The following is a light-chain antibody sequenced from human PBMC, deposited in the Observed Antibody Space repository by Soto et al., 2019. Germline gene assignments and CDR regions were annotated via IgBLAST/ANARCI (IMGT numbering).Light chain of an antibody. Sequence: EIVMTQSPATLSVSPGERATLSCRASLSVSINLAWYQQKPGQAPRLLIYGASSRATGIPARFSGSGSGTEFTLTISSLQSEDSAVYFCQQYNNCPRTFGQGTKVEIK. CDR2: GAS. V-gene: IGKV3-15*01. J-gene: IGKJ1*01. CDR1: LSVSIN. CDR3: QQYNNCPRT.